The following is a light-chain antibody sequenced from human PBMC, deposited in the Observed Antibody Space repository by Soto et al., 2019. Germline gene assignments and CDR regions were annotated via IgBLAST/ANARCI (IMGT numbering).Light chain of an antibody. Sequence: EIVLTQSPATLSLSPGERAILSCRASQSVSSYLAWYQQKPGQAPRLLIYDASNRATGIPARFSGSGSGTDFPLTISSLETEAFAVYYCQQRSNWPPTFGGGTKVEIK. J-gene: IGKJ4*01. CDR2: DAS. V-gene: IGKV3-11*01. CDR1: QSVSSY. CDR3: QQRSNWPPT.